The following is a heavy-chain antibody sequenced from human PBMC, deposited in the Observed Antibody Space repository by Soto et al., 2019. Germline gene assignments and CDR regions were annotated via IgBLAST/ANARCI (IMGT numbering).Heavy chain of an antibody. CDR2: IYHTGTT. Sequence: SETLSLTCTVSGGSISSGGYYWNWIRQHPGRGLEWIGYIYHTGTTYYKPSLKSRVTISVDTSKNQCSLKLSSVTAADTAVYYCARGYCSTTRCYVGNNWFGPWGQGTLVTVSS. V-gene: IGHV4-31*03. D-gene: IGHD2-2*01. CDR1: GGSISSGGYY. CDR3: ARGYCSTTRCYVGNNWFGP. J-gene: IGHJ5*02.